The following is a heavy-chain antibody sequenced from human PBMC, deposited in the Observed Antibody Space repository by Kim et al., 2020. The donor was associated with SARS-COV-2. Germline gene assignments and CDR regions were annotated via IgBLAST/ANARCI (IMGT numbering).Heavy chain of an antibody. CDR3: AGWNDAFDYFDY. J-gene: IGHJ4*02. Sequence: KYSQKFQGRVTITRDTSASTAYMELSSLRSEDTAVYYCAGWNDAFDYFDYWGQGTLVTVSS. V-gene: IGHV1-3*01. D-gene: IGHD1-1*01.